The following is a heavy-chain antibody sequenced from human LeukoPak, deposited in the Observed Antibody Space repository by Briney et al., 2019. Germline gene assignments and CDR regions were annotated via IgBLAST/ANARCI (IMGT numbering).Heavy chain of an antibody. Sequence: ASVQVSCKASGYTFTSHGIIWVRQAPGHGLEWMAWISAYNGNTNYAQKLQGRVTVTTETSTSTAYMELRSLRSDDTAVYYCARGNCGGDCYSFDYWGQGTLVTVSS. CDR2: ISAYNGNT. CDR1: GYTFTSHG. CDR3: ARGNCGGDCYSFDY. J-gene: IGHJ4*02. D-gene: IGHD2-21*02. V-gene: IGHV1-18*01.